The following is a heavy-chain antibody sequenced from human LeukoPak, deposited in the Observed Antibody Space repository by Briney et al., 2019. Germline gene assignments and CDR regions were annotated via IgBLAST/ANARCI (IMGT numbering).Heavy chain of an antibody. J-gene: IGHJ4*02. V-gene: IGHV4-59*08. Sequence: SETLSLTCTVSGGSISSYYWSWIRQPPGKGLEWIGYIYYSGSTNYNPSLKSRVTIPVDTSKNQFSLKLSSVTAADTAVYYCAAQRFLEWQVDYWGQGTLVTVSS. D-gene: IGHD3-3*01. CDR1: GGSISSYY. CDR2: IYYSGST. CDR3: AAQRFLEWQVDY.